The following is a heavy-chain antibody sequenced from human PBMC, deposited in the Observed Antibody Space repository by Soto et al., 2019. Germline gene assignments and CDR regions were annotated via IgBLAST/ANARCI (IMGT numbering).Heavy chain of an antibody. CDR3: AREYTAWPLAYGLDV. J-gene: IGHJ6*02. CDR2: ISFDGSTQ. Sequence: PGGSLRLSCAASGVNFSDYNMHWVRQAPGKGLQWVARISFDGSTQSYEDSVKGQFTISRDNAKNSVSPQMNSLRAEDTAVYYCAREYTAWPLAYGLDVWGQGTTVTVSS. CDR1: GVNFSDYN. D-gene: IGHD2-2*02. V-gene: IGHV3-30*04.